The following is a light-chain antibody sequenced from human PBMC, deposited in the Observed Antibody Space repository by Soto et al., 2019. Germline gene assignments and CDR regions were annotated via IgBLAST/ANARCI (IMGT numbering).Light chain of an antibody. CDR2: GAS. J-gene: IGKJ1*01. CDR1: QSVSSGY. CDR3: QHYNTYSPGT. V-gene: IGKV3-20*01. Sequence: EIRLKQSPGTLSLSPSDGATLSCRASQSVSSGYLAWYQQKPGQAPRLLIYGASRRATGIPDRFSGSGSGTEFTLTITSLQPDDFATYYCQHYNTYSPGTFGQGTKVDIK.